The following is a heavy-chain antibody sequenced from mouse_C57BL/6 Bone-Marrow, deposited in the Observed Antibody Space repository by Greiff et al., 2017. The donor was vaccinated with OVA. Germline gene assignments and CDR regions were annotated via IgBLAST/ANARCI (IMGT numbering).Heavy chain of an antibody. D-gene: IGHD2-3*01. CDR1: GYTFTDYE. Sequence: QVQLQQSGAELVRPGASVTLSCKASGYTFTDYEMPWVKQTPVHGLEWIGAIDPETGGTAYNQKFKGKAILTADKSSSTAYMELRSLTAEDSAVYYWTRDGYYPFAYWGQGTLVTVSA. J-gene: IGHJ3*01. CDR3: TRDGYYPFAY. CDR2: IDPETGGT. V-gene: IGHV1-15*01.